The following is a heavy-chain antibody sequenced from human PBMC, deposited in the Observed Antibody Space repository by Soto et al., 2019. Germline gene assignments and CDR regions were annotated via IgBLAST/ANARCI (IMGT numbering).Heavy chain of an antibody. CDR3: SKRAAGTGPYLDS. D-gene: IGHD6-25*01. CDR2: ISFDGGNK. V-gene: IGHV3-30-3*02. J-gene: IGHJ4*02. Sequence: QVQLVESGGGVVQPGRSLRLSCVASGFSFSFASHALNWVRQAPGKGLEWVAVISFDGGNKFYADSVQGRFTISRDNPKITLYREMSSLSPDDTAVYECSKRAAGTGPYLDSWGQGTLVSVSS. CDR1: GFSFSFASHA.